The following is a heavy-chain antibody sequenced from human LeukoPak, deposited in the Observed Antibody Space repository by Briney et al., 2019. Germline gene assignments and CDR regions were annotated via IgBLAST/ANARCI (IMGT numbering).Heavy chain of an antibody. V-gene: IGHV4-4*07. CDR3: ARDRVGGTIRSHYGMDV. CDR1: GGSISSYY. D-gene: IGHD1-26*01. J-gene: IGHJ6*02. CDR2: IQNSGTT. Sequence: SETLSLTCTVSGGSISSYYWSWIRQPAGKGLEWIGRIQNSGTTNYNPSLKSRVTMSVDTSKNQLSLKLRSVTAADTAVYYCARDRVGGTIRSHYGMDVWGQGTTDTVSS.